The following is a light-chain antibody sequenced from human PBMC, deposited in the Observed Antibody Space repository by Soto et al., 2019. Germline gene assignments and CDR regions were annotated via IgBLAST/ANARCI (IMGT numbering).Light chain of an antibody. CDR2: SDN. CDR3: AAWDVSLVV. V-gene: IGLV1-44*01. J-gene: IGLJ2*01. CDR1: SSNIGTNT. Sequence: QSVLTQPPSASGTPGQRVTISWSGSSSNIGTNTVIWYQQLPGAAPKLLIYSDNQRPSGVPDRFSGSKSGTSASLAISGLQSEDEADYYCAAWDVSLVVFGGGTNVTVL.